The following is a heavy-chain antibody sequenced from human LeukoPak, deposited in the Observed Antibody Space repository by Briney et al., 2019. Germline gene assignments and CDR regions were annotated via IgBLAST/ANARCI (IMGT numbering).Heavy chain of an antibody. J-gene: IGHJ5*02. V-gene: IGHV4-39*07. D-gene: IGHD4-11*01. CDR1: GDSMSSSHYC. Sequence: SETLSLTCTVSGDSMSSSHYCWGWIRQPPGKGLEWIGSIYYSGSTYYNPSLKSRVTISVDTSKNQFSLKLSSVTAADTAVYYCARYHMTNNWFDPWGQGTLVTVSS. CDR3: ARYHMTNNWFDP. CDR2: IYYSGST.